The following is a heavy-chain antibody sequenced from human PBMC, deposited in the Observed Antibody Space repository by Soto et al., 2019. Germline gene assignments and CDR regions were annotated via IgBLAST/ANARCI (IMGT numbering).Heavy chain of an antibody. CDR1: GFTFRSYL. CDR2: ISRDGSNE. CDR3: ARDDEGGSDCDLGY. J-gene: IGHJ4*02. D-gene: IGHD3-10*01. V-gene: IGHV3-30-3*01. Sequence: QVQLVESGGGVVQPGRSLRLSCATSGFTFRSYLIHWVRQTPDKGLEWVAFISRDGSNEYYADSVKGRFTISRDNSKNTLYLEMNSLRAEDTAVYYCARDDEGGSDCDLGYWGQGTLVTVSS.